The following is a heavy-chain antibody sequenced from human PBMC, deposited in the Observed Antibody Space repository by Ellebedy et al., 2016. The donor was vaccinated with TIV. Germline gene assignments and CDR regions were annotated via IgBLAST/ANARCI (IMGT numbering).Heavy chain of an antibody. D-gene: IGHD2/OR15-2a*01. V-gene: IGHV4-34*01. CDR2: SNHRGST. Sequence: MPSEPLSLTCAVYGGSFRGYYWSWIRQPQGKGLEWIGESNHRGSTNYNSSLESRLTLSVDTSKNQFSLKLSSVTAADTAVYFCARGLPFRSNWFDSWGQGTLVTVSS. CDR1: GGSFRGYY. J-gene: IGHJ5*01. CDR3: ARGLPFRSNWFDS.